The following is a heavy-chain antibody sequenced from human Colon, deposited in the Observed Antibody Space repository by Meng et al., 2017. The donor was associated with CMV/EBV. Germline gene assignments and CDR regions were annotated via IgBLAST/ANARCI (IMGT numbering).Heavy chain of an antibody. D-gene: IGHD1-26*01. CDR1: YTFTSYL. V-gene: IGHV1-18*01. CDR2: IYPYNGNT. Sequence: YTFTSYLITWVRQAHGQGLEWMGWIYPYNGNTNYAQKLQGRVTMTTDTSTSTVYMELRSLRSDDTAVYYCARAVTSGTYYANWFDPWGQGTLVTVSS. CDR3: ARAVTSGTYYANWFDP. J-gene: IGHJ5*02.